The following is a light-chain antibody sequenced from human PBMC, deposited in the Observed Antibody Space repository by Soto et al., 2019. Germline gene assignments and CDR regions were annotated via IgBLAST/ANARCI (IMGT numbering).Light chain of an antibody. J-gene: IGKJ4*01. CDR3: QQYGRSIT. Sequence: PGARAALSCRASQSVTSTYLAWYQQKPGQAPRLLIYGASSRATGIPDRFSGSGSGTDFTLIISRLEPEDFAVYYCQQYGRSITFGGGTKVEIK. V-gene: IGKV3-20*01. CDR2: GAS. CDR1: QSVTSTY.